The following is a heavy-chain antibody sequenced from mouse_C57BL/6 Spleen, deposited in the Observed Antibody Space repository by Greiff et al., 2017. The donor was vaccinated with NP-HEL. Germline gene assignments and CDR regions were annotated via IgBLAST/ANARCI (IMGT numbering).Heavy chain of an antibody. D-gene: IGHD1-1*01. CDR3: ARDTTRWYFDV. J-gene: IGHJ1*03. V-gene: IGHV1-19*01. CDR1: GYTFTDYY. Sequence: EVQLQQSGPVLVKPGASVKMSCKASGYTFTDYYMNWVKQSHGKSLEWIGVINPYNGGTSYNQKFKGKATLTVDKSSSTAYMELNSLTSEDSAVYYCARDTTRWYFDVWGTGTTVTVSS. CDR2: INPYNGGT.